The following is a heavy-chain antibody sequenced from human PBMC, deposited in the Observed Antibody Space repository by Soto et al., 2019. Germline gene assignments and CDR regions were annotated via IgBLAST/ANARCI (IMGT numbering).Heavy chain of an antibody. J-gene: IGHJ4*02. CDR1: GGSISSRSYY. CDR3: ARHKDTSSRYLLPDF. CDR2: IYYSGNA. D-gene: IGHD6-13*01. Sequence: ETLSLTCTVSGGSISSRSYYWGWIRQPPGKGLEWIGSIYYSGNAYYNPSLKSRVAVSVDTSKNQFSLKVTSVTATDTAVYYCARHKDTSSRYLLPDFWGQGTLVTVSS. V-gene: IGHV4-39*01.